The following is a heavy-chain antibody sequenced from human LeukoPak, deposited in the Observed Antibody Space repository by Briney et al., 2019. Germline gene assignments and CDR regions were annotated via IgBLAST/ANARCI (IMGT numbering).Heavy chain of an antibody. CDR2: INSDGSST. CDR3: ARSTIRLNWFDP. Sequence: GGSLRLSCAASGFTLSSYWMHWVRQAPGKGLVWVSGINSDGSSTTYADSVKGRFTISRDNAKNTLYLQMNSLRADDTAVYYCARSTIRLNWFDPWGQGTLVTVSS. D-gene: IGHD3-3*01. J-gene: IGHJ5*02. V-gene: IGHV3-74*01. CDR1: GFTLSSYW.